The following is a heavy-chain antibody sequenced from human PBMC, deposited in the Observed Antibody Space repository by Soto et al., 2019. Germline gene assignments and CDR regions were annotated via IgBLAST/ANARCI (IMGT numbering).Heavy chain of an antibody. J-gene: IGHJ4*02. D-gene: IGHD2-2*01. CDR1: GGSISSSNC. V-gene: IGHV4-4*02. Sequence: SETLSLTGAVSGGSISSSNCWSWVRQPPGKGLEWIGEIYHSVSTNYNPSLKSRVTISVDKSKNQFSLKLSSVTAADTAVYYCARGTGSRRYSDYWGQGTLVTVSS. CDR3: ARGTGSRRYSDY. CDR2: IYHSVST.